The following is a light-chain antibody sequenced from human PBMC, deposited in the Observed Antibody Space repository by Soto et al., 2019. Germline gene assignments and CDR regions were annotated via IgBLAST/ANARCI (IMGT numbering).Light chain of an antibody. CDR1: QSVSSSY. V-gene: IGKV3-20*01. CDR3: QQGT. Sequence: EIVLTQSPGTLSLSPGERATLSCRASQSVSSSYLAWYQQKPGQAPRLLIYGASSRATGIPDRFSGSGSGTDFTLTISRLEPEAFAVYYCQQGTFGQGTKLEIK. CDR2: GAS. J-gene: IGKJ2*01.